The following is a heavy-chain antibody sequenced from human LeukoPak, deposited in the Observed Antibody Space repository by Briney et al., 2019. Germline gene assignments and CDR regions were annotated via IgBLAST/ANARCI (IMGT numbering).Heavy chain of an antibody. J-gene: IGHJ4*02. CDR3: AKGEVVATMGFDY. Sequence: PGRSLRLSCAASGFTFSSYGMHWVRQAPGKGLEWVAVISYDGSNKYYADSVKGRFTISRDNSKNTLYLQMNSLRAEDTAVYYCAKGEVVATMGFDYWGQGTLVTVSS. D-gene: IGHD5-12*01. CDR2: ISYDGSNK. CDR1: GFTFSSYG. V-gene: IGHV3-30*18.